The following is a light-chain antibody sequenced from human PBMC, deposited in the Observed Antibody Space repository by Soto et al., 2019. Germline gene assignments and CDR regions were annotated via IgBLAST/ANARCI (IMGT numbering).Light chain of an antibody. CDR3: QQRMES. Sequence: EIVFTQSPVTLYLSPGERATLSCRASQSVSSSYLAWYQQKPGQAPRLLIYGASSRATGIPDRFSGSGSGTDFTLTISSLEPEDFAVYYCQQRMESFGQGTRLEIK. V-gene: IGKV3D-20*02. CDR2: GAS. J-gene: IGKJ5*01. CDR1: QSVSSSY.